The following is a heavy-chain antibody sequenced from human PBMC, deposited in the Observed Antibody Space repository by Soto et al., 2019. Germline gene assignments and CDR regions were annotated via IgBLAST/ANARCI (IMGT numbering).Heavy chain of an antibody. J-gene: IGHJ4*02. CDR3: VGGDYSGAGTFYLTDH. CDR1: GVTFSNYW. D-gene: IGHD3-10*01. CDR2: MNGDGSTT. V-gene: IGHV3-74*01. Sequence: EVQLVESGGGLVQPGGSLRLSCTASGVTFSNYWMHWVRQAPGKGLVWVSRMNGDGSTTTYADSVKGRFTMSRDNAKNTMYLQLNSRRAEDTAVYYYVGGDYSGAGTFYLTDHGGQGTLVTVSS.